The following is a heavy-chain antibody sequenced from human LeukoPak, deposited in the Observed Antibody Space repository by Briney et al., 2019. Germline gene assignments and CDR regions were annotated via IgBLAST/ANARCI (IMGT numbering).Heavy chain of an antibody. Sequence: SVKVSCKASGGTFSSYAISWVRQAPGQGLEWMGGIIPIFGTANYAQKFQGRVTITADESTSTAYMELSSLRSEDTAVYYCARVYVGIGRIAAAGRDYYYYGMDVWGQGTTVTVSS. CDR3: ARVYVGIGRIAAAGRDYYYYGMDV. J-gene: IGHJ6*02. D-gene: IGHD6-13*01. V-gene: IGHV1-69*13. CDR1: GGTFSSYA. CDR2: IIPIFGTA.